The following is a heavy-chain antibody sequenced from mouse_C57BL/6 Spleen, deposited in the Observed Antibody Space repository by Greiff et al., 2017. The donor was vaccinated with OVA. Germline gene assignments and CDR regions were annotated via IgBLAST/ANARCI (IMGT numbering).Heavy chain of an antibody. D-gene: IGHD2-1*01. V-gene: IGHV7-3*01. CDR1: GFTFTDYY. Sequence: EVMLVESGGGLVQPGGSLSLSCAASGFTFTDYYMSWVRQPPGKALEWLGFIRNKANGYTTEYSASVKGRFTISRDNSQSILYLQMNALRAEDSATYYCARYYYGKLDYWGRGTTFTVSS. CDR3: ARYYYGKLDY. CDR2: IRNKANGYTT. J-gene: IGHJ2*01.